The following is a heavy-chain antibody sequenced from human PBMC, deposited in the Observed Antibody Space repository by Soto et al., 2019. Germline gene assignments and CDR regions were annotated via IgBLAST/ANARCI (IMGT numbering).Heavy chain of an antibody. Sequence: PGGSLRLSCAASGFTFSSYAMHWVRQAPGKGLEYVSAISSNGGSTYYANSVKGRFTISRDNSKNTLYLQMGSLRAEDMAVYYCARGDTAMTHYYAGMDVWGQGPTVTVSS. V-gene: IGHV3-64*01. CDR1: GFTFSSYA. J-gene: IGHJ6*02. D-gene: IGHD5-18*01. CDR2: ISSNGGST. CDR3: ARGDTAMTHYYAGMDV.